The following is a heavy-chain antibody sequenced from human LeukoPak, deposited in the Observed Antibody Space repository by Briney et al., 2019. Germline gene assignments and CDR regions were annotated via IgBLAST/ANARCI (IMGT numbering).Heavy chain of an antibody. CDR1: GGSFSGYY. Sequence: KTSETLSLTCAVYGGSFSGYYWSWIRQPPGKGLEWIGEINHSGSTNYNPSLKSRVTISVDTSKNQFSLKLSSVTAADTAVYYCASRTMVRGVKWVYWGQGTLVTVSS. J-gene: IGHJ4*02. CDR3: ASRTMVRGVKWVY. CDR2: INHSGST. V-gene: IGHV4-34*01. D-gene: IGHD3-10*01.